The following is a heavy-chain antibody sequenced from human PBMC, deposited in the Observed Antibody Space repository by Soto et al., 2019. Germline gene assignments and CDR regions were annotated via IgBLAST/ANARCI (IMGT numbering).Heavy chain of an antibody. Sequence: PSETLSLTCAVYGGSFRGYYWSWIRQPPGKGLEWIGEINHSGSTNYNPSLKSRVTISVDTSKNQFSLKLSSVTAADTAVYYCARVRRGHWFDPWGQGTLVTAPQ. J-gene: IGHJ5*02. CDR2: INHSGST. CDR1: GGSFRGYY. V-gene: IGHV4-34*01. CDR3: ARVRRGHWFDP. D-gene: IGHD3-16*01.